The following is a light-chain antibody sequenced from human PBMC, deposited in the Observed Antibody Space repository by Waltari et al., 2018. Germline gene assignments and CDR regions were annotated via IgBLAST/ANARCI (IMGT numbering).Light chain of an antibody. Sequence: TCRASQSSSTWLAWYQQKPGKAPKLRIYKASRLESGVPSRFSGSGSGTEFTLTISSLQPDDFATYYCQQNNVFPWTFGQGTKVEIK. CDR3: QQNNVFPWT. V-gene: IGKV1-5*03. J-gene: IGKJ1*01. CDR2: KAS. CDR1: QSSSTW.